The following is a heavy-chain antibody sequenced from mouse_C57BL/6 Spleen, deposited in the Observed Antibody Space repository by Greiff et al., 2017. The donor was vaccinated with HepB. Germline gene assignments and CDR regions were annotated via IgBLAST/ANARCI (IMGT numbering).Heavy chain of an antibody. CDR1: GYTFTDYN. J-gene: IGHJ2*01. V-gene: IGHV1-22*01. CDR2: INPNNGGT. D-gene: IGHD3-2*02. Sequence: EVQLQQSGPELVKPGASVKMSCKASGYTFTDYNMHWVKQSHGKSLEWIGYINPNNGGTSYNQKFKGKATLTVNKSSSTAYMELRSLTSEDSAVYYCATQLRPPYYFGCWGQGTTLAVSS. CDR3: ATQLRPPYYFGC.